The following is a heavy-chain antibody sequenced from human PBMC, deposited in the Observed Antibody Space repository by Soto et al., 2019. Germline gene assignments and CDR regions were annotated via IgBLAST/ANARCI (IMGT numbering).Heavy chain of an antibody. D-gene: IGHD1-20*01. CDR2: ISDDGSNK. CDR1: GFTFSSYG. J-gene: IGHJ4*02. V-gene: IGHV3-30*18. CDR3: AKQYNWNDLDY. Sequence: QVQLVESGGGVVQPGRSLRLSCAASGFTFSSYGMHWVRQAPGKGLEWVAVISDDGSNKYYADSVKGRFTISRDNSKSTLYLQMNSLSAEDTAVYYCAKQYNWNDLDYWGQGTLVTVSS.